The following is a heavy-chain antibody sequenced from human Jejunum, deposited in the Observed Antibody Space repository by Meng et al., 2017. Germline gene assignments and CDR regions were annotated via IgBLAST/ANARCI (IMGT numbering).Heavy chain of an antibody. V-gene: IGHV4-4*02. D-gene: IGHD4-23*01. J-gene: IGHJ1*01. CDR1: GGSISSDSW. CDR2: TYHTGVA. CDR3: ARATAGNSEYFQN. Sequence: HLQESGPGLGNPSGTVSPTCTVAGGSISSDSWWSWVRQPPVKVLEYIGETYHTGVAKYHPSLRSRVTLSVDTSKNQFSLRLTSVSAADTAVYYCARATAGNSEYFQNWGQGTLVTVSS.